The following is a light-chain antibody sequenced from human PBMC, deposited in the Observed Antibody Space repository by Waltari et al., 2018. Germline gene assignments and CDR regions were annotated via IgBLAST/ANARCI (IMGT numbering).Light chain of an antibody. CDR3: QQYSSSPFT. V-gene: IGKV4-1*01. CDR2: WAS. CDR1: QSFLSSARNENY. J-gene: IGKJ3*01. Sequence: MNWKSSQSFLSSARNENYLAWYQQKAGQPPKLLIYWASTRESRVPDRFSGSGSGTDFTLTISSLQAEDVAVYYCQQYSSSPFTFGPGTRVDIK.